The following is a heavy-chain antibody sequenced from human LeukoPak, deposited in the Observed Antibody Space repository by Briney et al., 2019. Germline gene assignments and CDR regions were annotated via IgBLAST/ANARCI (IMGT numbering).Heavy chain of an antibody. CDR1: GGSVSIGSSY. CDR3: ARLYYHTSRYCDF. D-gene: IGHD3-9*01. V-gene: IGHV4-39*01. CDR2: VYHTGTT. J-gene: IGHJ4*02. Sequence: SETLSLTCTVSGGSVSIGSSYWGWIRQPPGSGLEWIGTVYHTGTTYYNPSLRSRVTMSVDTSKNQFPLKMSSVTAADTAVYYCARLYYHTSRYCDFWGQGTLVTVSS.